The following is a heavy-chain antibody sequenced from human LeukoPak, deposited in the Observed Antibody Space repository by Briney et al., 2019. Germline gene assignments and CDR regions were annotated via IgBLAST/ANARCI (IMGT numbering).Heavy chain of an antibody. J-gene: IGHJ4*02. CDR2: ISGSSDYI. CDR3: ARAPTVLVGYCSSASCQADY. Sequence: KPGGSLRLSCAASGLTFSSYGMHWVRQAPGKGLEWVSAISGSSDYIYYADSVKGRFTISRDNAKNSLFLQMNSLRAEDTAVYYCARAPTVLVGYCSSASCQADYWGQGTLVTVSS. V-gene: IGHV3-21*01. D-gene: IGHD2-2*01. CDR1: GLTFSSYG.